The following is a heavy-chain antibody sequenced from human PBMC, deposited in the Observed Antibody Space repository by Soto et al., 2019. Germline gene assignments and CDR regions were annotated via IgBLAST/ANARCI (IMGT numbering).Heavy chain of an antibody. CDR2: IYCIGSS. J-gene: IGHJ5*02. V-gene: IGHV4-31*03. CDR3: AGGPRGVPNWFDP. Sequence: QVQLQEAGPGLVKPSETLSLTCTVSGIPINSGSYHWTWIRQHPGKGLEWIGYIYCIGSSYCNTPPESRVTISVDTSKNQFSLRLTSVTAADTAVYYCAGGPRGVPNWFDPWGQGTLVTVSS. D-gene: IGHD2-2*01. CDR1: GIPINSGSYH.